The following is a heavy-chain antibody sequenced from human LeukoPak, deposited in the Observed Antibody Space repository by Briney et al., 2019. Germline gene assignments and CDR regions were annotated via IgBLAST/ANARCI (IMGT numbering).Heavy chain of an antibody. D-gene: IGHD3-22*01. CDR2: IYGDGST. CDR1: GFTVSSNY. CDR3: ARDSHYYDSSGYYQAFDN. J-gene: IGHJ4*02. Sequence: GGSLRLSCAASGFTVSSNYMSWVRQAPGKGLEWVSIIYGDGSTYYADSVKGRFTISRDNSKNTLYLQVNSLRAEDTAVYYCARDSHYYDSSGYYQAFDNWGQGTLVTVSA. V-gene: IGHV3-66*01.